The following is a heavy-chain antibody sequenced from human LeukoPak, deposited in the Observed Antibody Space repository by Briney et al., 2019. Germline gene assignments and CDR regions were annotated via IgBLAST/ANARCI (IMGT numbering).Heavy chain of an antibody. J-gene: IGHJ5*02. D-gene: IGHD3-3*01. CDR1: GYSISSGYY. Sequence: SETLSLTCIVSGYSISSGYYWGWIRPPPGKGLEWIGIIYHSGSTYYNPSLKSRVTISVDTSKNQFSLMLSSVTAADTAVYYCAREARITIFGVVIIRWFDLWGQGTLVTVSS. CDR3: AREARITIFGVVIIRWFDL. V-gene: IGHV4-38-2*02. CDR2: IYHSGST.